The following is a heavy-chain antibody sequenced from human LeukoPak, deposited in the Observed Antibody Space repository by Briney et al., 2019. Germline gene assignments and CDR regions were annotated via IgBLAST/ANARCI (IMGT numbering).Heavy chain of an antibody. D-gene: IGHD3-22*01. CDR1: GGSFSGYY. Sequence: SETLSLTCAVYGGSFSGYYWSWIRQPPGKGLEWIGEINHSGSTNYNPSLKSRVTISVDTSKNQFSLKLSSVTAADTAVYYCARGNQYYYDSSGYLLDYWGQGTLVTVSS. CDR2: INHSGST. CDR3: ARGNQYYYDSSGYLLDY. J-gene: IGHJ4*02. V-gene: IGHV4-34*01.